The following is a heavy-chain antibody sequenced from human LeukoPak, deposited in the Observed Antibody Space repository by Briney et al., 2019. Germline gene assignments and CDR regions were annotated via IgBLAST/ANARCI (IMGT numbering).Heavy chain of an antibody. CDR3: ARKRHDYGGNWFDP. Sequence: GSSVKVSCKASGGTFSSYAISWVRQAPGQGLEWMGWISAYNGNTNYAQKLQGRVTMTTDTSTSTAYMELRSLRSDDTAVYYCARKRHDYGGNWFDPWGQGTLVTVSS. CDR2: ISAYNGNT. D-gene: IGHD4-23*01. CDR1: GGTFSSYA. V-gene: IGHV1-18*01. J-gene: IGHJ5*02.